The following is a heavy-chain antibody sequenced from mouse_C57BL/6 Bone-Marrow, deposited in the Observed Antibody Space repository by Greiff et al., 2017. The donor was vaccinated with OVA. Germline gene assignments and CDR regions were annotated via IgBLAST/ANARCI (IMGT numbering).Heavy chain of an antibody. V-gene: IGHV14-4*01. J-gene: IGHJ3*01. Sequence: EVKVVESGAELVRPGASVKLSCTASGFNIKDDYMHWVKQRPEQGLEWIGWIDPENGDTEYASKFQGKATITADTSSNTAYLQLSSLTSEDTAVYYCTTLTVVARGQGTLVTVSA. CDR1: GFNIKDDY. CDR3: TTLTVVA. CDR2: IDPENGDT. D-gene: IGHD1-1*01.